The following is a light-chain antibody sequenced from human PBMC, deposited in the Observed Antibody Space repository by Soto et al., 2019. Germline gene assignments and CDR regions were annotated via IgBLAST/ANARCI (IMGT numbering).Light chain of an antibody. Sequence: DIQMTQSPSSLSVSIGDRVTITCRASQSISTYLNWYEQKPGKAPNLLIYGAFTLQSGVPSRFRGSGSVTYFTLTISGLQPEDFVSYYCQQSYTSPVTFGGGTKVEIK. CDR2: GAF. V-gene: IGKV1-39*01. J-gene: IGKJ4*01. CDR1: QSISTY. CDR3: QQSYTSPVT.